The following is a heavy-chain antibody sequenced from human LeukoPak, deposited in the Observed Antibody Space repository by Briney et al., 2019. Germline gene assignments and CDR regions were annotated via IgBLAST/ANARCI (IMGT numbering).Heavy chain of an antibody. J-gene: IGHJ4*02. D-gene: IGHD3-16*01. CDR1: GGTFSSYA. Sequence: GASVKVSCKASGGTFSSYAISWVRQAPGQGLEWMGGNIPIFGTANYAQKFQGRVTITTDESTSTAYMELSSLRSEDTAVYYCASSNPVGDYYFDYWGQGTLVTVSS. CDR3: ASSNPVGDYYFDY. V-gene: IGHV1-69*05. CDR2: NIPIFGTA.